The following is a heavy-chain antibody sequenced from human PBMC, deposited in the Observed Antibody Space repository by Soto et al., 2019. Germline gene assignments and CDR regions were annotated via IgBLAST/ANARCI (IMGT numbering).Heavy chain of an antibody. Sequence: EVQLVESGGGLVQPEGSLRLSCAASGFTFSDYYMDWVRRAPGKGLEWVGRVRNKVNSYTTEYAASVKGRFTVSRDDSRNSLYLQMNSLKTGDTAMYYCSRASILTTPYYTDYWGLGTLVTVSS. CDR2: VRNKVNSYTT. D-gene: IGHD2-21*01. V-gene: IGHV3-72*01. J-gene: IGHJ4*02. CDR1: GFTFSDYY. CDR3: SRASILTTPYYTDY.